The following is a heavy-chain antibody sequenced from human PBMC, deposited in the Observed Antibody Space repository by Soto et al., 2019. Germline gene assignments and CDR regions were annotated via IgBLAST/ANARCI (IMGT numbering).Heavy chain of an antibody. Sequence: ASVKVSCKASGYTFTNYYMHWVRQAPGQGPEWMGIISPRDGGTSNAQKFQGRLTMTADTSTSTLYMKLSSLTSEDTAVYYCARGRLFSSSYRGLGYSGMDDWGHGSTVTVSS. V-gene: IGHV1-46*01. D-gene: IGHD6-6*01. CDR2: ISPRDGGT. CDR1: GYTFTNYY. J-gene: IGHJ6*02. CDR3: ARGRLFSSSYRGLGYSGMDD.